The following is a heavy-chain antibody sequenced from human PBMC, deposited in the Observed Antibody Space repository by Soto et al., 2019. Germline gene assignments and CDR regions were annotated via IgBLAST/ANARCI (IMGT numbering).Heavy chain of an antibody. V-gene: IGHV4-30-2*01. D-gene: IGHD2-2*01. Sequence: QLQLQESGSGLVKPSQTLSLTCAVSGGSISSGGYSWNWIRQPPGKGLEWIGYMYHSGSTYYNPSLKSRVTRSVDRSKNQPPLKLSSVTAADTAVYYCARGRVVPADYWGQGTLVTVSS. CDR1: GGSISSGGYS. CDR2: MYHSGST. CDR3: ARGRVVPADY. J-gene: IGHJ4*02.